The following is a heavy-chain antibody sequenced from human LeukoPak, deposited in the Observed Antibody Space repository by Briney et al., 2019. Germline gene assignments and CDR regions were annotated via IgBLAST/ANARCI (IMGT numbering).Heavy chain of an antibody. V-gene: IGHV4-59*01. CDR2: IYYSGST. CDR1: GGSIISYY. D-gene: IGHD5-12*01. CDR3: ARAQWLRPNDAFDI. J-gene: IGHJ3*02. Sequence: SETLSLTCTVSGGSIISYYWSWTRQPPGKGLEWIGYIYYSGSTNYNPSLKGRVTISVDTSKNQFSLKLSSVTAADTAVYYCARAQWLRPNDAFDIWGQGTMVTVSS.